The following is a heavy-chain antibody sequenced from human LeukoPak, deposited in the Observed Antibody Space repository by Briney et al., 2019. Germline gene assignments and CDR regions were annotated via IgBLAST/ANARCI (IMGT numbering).Heavy chain of an antibody. CDR2: IYTSGST. CDR1: GGSISSYY. J-gene: IGHJ5*02. CDR3: ERHGAVYSAGYNWFDP. D-gene: IGHD2-15*01. V-gene: IGHV4-4*09. Sequence: PSETLSLTCTVSGGSISSYYWSWIRQPPGKGLEWIGYIYTSGSTNYNPSLKSRVTISVDTSKNQFSLKLSSVTAADTAVYYCERHGAVYSAGYNWFDPWGQGTLVTVSS.